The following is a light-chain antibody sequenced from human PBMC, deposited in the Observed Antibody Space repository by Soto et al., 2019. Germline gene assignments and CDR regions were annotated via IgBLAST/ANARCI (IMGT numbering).Light chain of an antibody. CDR2: ALS. CDR3: QQSYTRPYT. CDR1: QSITNY. Sequence: DIQMTQSPSSLSASVGDRVTITCRASQSITNYLNWYQQTLGEAPHLLIYALSNLQSGVPPRFSGSGFWTDFTLTIRNLQPEDFATYYCQQSYTRPYTFGQGTKLEIK. J-gene: IGKJ2*01. V-gene: IGKV1-39*01.